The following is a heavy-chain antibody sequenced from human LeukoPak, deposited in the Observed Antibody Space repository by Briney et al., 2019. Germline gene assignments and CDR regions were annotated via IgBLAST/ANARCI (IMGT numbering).Heavy chain of an antibody. V-gene: IGHV4-39*01. J-gene: IGHJ4*02. Sequence: SETLSLTCTASGGSISSSSYYWGWIRQPPGKGLEWIGSIYYSGSTYYNPSLKSRVTISVDTSKNQFSLKLSSVTAADTAVYYCARSHYYDSSGYYYIWGQGTLVTVSS. CDR1: GGSISSSSYY. D-gene: IGHD3-22*01. CDR2: IYYSGST. CDR3: ARSHYYDSSGYYYI.